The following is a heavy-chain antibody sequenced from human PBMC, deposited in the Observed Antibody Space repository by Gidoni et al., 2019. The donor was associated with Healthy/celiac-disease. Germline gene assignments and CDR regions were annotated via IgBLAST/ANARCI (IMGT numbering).Heavy chain of an antibody. Sequence: QLQLQESGPGLVKPSETLSLTCTVSGGSISSRSYYWGWIRQPPGKGLEWIGSIYYSGSTYYNPSLKSRVTISVDTSKNQFSLKLSSVTAADTAVYYCARVRGDSSGYYLHAFYFDYWGQGTLVTVSS. J-gene: IGHJ4*02. V-gene: IGHV4-39*07. D-gene: IGHD3-22*01. CDR3: ARVRGDSSGYYLHAFYFDY. CDR1: GGSISSRSYY. CDR2: IYYSGST.